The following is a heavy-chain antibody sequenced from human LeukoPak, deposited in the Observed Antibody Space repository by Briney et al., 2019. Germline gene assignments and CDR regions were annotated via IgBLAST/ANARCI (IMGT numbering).Heavy chain of an antibody. CDR2: ISYDENKK. Sequence: PGGPLRLSCTVSGFTFSDYAMYWVRQAPGKGLEWVAVISYDENKKYYADSVKGRFTISRDNSKDTLYLQMNSLRGEDTAVYYCARGGITGTTLVGARIDYWGQGTLVTVSS. V-gene: IGHV3-30-3*01. D-gene: IGHD1-7*01. J-gene: IGHJ4*02. CDR1: GFTFSDYA. CDR3: ARGGITGTTLVGARIDY.